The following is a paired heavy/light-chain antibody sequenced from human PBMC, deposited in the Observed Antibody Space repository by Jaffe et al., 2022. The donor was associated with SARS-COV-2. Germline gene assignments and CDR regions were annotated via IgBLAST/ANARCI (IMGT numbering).Heavy chain of an antibody. CDR2: IRGSGDTT. Sequence: EAQLLESGGDLVQPGGSLRLSCAASGFSFSNYAMSWVRQAPGKGLEWVSAIRGSGDTTYYADSVKGRLFISRDNIENTLYLQMNSLRADDTALYYCAKEPVENPGWYFDLWGRGTLVTVSS. CDR3: AKEPVENPGWYFDL. D-gene: IGHD1-1*01. J-gene: IGHJ2*01. V-gene: IGHV3-23*01. CDR1: GFSFSNYA.
Light chain of an antibody. CDR2: FDT. V-gene: IGLV3-21*04. J-gene: IGLJ3*02. Sequence: SYMLTQPPSVSVAPGKTATITCGGNNIGSTSVHWYQQKPGLAPVLVIYFDTDRPSGVPERFSASNFGNTATLTISSVEAGDEADYYCQVWDSSRDHRGVFGGGTRLTV. CDR3: QVWDSSRDHRGV. CDR1: NIGSTS.